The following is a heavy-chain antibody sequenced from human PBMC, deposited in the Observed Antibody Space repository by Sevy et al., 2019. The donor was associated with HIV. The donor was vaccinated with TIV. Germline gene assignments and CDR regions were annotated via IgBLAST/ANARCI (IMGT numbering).Heavy chain of an antibody. D-gene: IGHD1-1*01. CDR2: LKSKADGGTV. J-gene: IGHJ4*02. CDR1: GFTFGDYA. V-gene: IGHV3-49*04. CDR3: TRWKGLQSIFDY. Sequence: WALRLSCTTSGFTFGDYAMNWVRQAPGKGLEWVAFLKSKADGGTVDHAASVKGRFTISRDDSKSIAYLQMNDLTTEDTGVYYCTRWKGLQSIFDYWGQGALVTVSS.